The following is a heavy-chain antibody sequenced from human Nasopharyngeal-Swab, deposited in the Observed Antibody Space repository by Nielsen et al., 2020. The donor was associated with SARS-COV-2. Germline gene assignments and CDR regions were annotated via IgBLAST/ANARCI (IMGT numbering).Heavy chain of an antibody. V-gene: IGHV3-21*01. CDR1: GFTFRDYS. CDR3: ARDRLSYMTLGVFDS. J-gene: IGHJ4*02. D-gene: IGHD2/OR15-2a*01. Sequence: GESLKISCAASGFTFRDYSMNWVRQAPGKGLEWVSSIGRYGTDIFHADSVKGRFSVFRDAANKSIYLQMRSLRAEDTAVYYCARDRLSYMTLGVFDSWGQGTLVTVSS. CDR2: IGRYGTDI.